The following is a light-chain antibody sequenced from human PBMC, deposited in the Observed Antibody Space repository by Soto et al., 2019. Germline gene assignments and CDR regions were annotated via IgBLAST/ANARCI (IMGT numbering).Light chain of an antibody. CDR3: QQYGSSPVT. CDR2: GAS. V-gene: IGKV3-20*01. Sequence: VLTEYPGTLSLSPGERATLSCRASQSVSSIYLGWYQQKPGQAPRLLIYGASSRATGIPDRFSGSGSGTDFTLPISRLEPEDFAAYYCQQYGSSPVTFGPGTKVDIK. CDR1: QSVSSIY. J-gene: IGKJ3*01.